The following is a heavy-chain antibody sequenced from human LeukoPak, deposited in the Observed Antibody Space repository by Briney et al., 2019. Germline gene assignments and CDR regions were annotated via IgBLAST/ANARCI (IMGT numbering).Heavy chain of an antibody. CDR1: GGSISGTNW. Sequence: SETLSLTCGVSGGSISGTNWWSWVRQPPGQGLEWIGEINHSGSTNYNPSLKSRVTLSEDTSKNQLSLKLTSVTAADTAVYYCARGLGSGSAYAMDVWGQGTTVTVSS. J-gene: IGHJ6*02. D-gene: IGHD3-10*01. CDR2: INHSGST. CDR3: ARGLGSGSAYAMDV. V-gene: IGHV4-4*02.